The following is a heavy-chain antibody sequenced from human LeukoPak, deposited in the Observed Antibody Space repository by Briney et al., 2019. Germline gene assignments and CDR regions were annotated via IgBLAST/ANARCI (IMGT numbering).Heavy chain of an antibody. CDR3: AREKLWSIYYYGMDV. V-gene: IGHV1-46*01. Sequence: GASVKVSCKASGYTFTSYYMHWVRQAPGQGLEWMGIINPSGGSTSYAQKSQGRVTMTRDTSTSTVYMELSSLRSEDTAVYYCAREKLWSIYYYGMDVWGQGTTVTVSS. CDR1: GYTFTSYY. J-gene: IGHJ6*02. CDR2: INPSGGST. D-gene: IGHD3-16*01.